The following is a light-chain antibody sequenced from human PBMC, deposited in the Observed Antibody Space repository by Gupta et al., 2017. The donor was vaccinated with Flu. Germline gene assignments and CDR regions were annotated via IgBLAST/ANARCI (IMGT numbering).Light chain of an antibody. CDR2: MET. CDR1: NIGSKS. J-gene: IGLJ1*01. V-gene: IGLV3-9*01. Sequence: SYELTQALPVSVARGQTHEITCKGINIGSKSVNWYLQRSGQAPLLVIYMETNRPSGLPERFSASNSGNTATLTIRRAQAGDEADYSCQVWDGTTVVFATGTKVTVL. CDR3: QVWDGTTVV.